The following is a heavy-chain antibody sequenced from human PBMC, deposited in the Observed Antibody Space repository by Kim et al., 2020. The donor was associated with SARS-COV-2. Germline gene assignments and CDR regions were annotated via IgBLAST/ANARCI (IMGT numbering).Heavy chain of an antibody. D-gene: IGHD3-9*01. V-gene: IGHV1-46*01. CDR3: ARGILTGYLDY. J-gene: IGHJ4*02. Sequence: SSEQTYQGRVTMTRDTSTSTVYMELSSLRSEDTAVYYCARGILTGYLDYWGQGTLVTVSS.